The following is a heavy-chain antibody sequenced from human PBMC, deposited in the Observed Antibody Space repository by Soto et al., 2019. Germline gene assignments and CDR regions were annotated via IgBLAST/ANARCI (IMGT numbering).Heavy chain of an antibody. V-gene: IGHV3-33*01. CDR2: IWYDGSNK. CDR1: GFTFSSYG. Sequence: GGSLRLCCAGSGFTFSSYGMHGVRQAPGKGLEWVAVIWYDGSNKYYADSVKGRFTISRDNSKNTLYLQMNSLRAEDTAVYYCARDRRYPHYSMDVSGKATTVTVSS. D-gene: IGHD3-9*01. CDR3: ARDRRYPHYSMDV. J-gene: IGHJ6*03.